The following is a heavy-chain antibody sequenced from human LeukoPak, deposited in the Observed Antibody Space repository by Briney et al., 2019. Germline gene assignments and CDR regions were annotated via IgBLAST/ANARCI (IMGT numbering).Heavy chain of an antibody. Sequence: AGSLRLSWAPCGFIFDDYAMHCVRQAPEKRLEWVSLILKDGTQYYTDSVKGRVTIIRNKHEDSLYLHMSSLRTEDNALYYCVREDAHYAFVDGYSENYGLDVWGQGTTVTVCS. CDR2: ILKDGTQ. V-gene: IGHV3-43*02. D-gene: IGHD3/OR15-3a*01. J-gene: IGHJ6*02. CDR1: GFIFDDYA. CDR3: VREDAHYAFVDGYSENYGLDV.